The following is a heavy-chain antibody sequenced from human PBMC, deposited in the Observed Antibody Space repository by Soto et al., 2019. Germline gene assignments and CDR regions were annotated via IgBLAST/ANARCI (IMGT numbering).Heavy chain of an antibody. D-gene: IGHD3-3*01. V-gene: IGHV3-30*18. Sequence: GGSLRLSCAASGFTFSSYGMHWVRQAPGKGLEWVAVISYDGSNKYYADSVKGRFTISRDNSKNTLYLQMNSLRAEDTAVYYCAKAGTLEWLFLDYYGMDVWGQGTTVTSP. CDR3: AKAGTLEWLFLDYYGMDV. J-gene: IGHJ6*02. CDR2: ISYDGSNK. CDR1: GFTFSSYG.